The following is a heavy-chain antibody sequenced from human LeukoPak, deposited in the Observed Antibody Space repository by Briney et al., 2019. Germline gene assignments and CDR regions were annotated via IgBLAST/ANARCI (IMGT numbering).Heavy chain of an antibody. CDR1: GFTFSSYG. CDR3: AKDRSITMINLLDY. V-gene: IGHV3-33*06. Sequence: GGSLRLSCAASGFTFSSYGMHWVRQAPGKGPEWVAVIWYDGSNKYYADSVKGRFTISRDNSKNTLYLQMNSLRAEDTAVYYCAKDRSITMINLLDYWGQGTLVTVSS. D-gene: IGHD3-22*01. CDR2: IWYDGSNK. J-gene: IGHJ4*02.